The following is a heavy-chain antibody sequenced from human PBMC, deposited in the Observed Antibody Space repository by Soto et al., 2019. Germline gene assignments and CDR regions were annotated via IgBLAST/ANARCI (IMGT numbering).Heavy chain of an antibody. CDR1: GGSISSGGYY. CDR3: ARDKGGGFGGMDV. CDR2: IYYSGST. V-gene: IGHV4-31*03. J-gene: IGHJ6*02. D-gene: IGHD3-3*01. Sequence: PSETLSLTYTVSGGSISSGGYYWSWIRQHPGKGLEWIGYIYYSGSTYYNPSLKSRVTISVDTSKNQFSLKLSSVTAADTAVYYCARDKGGGFGGMDVWGQGTTVTVSS.